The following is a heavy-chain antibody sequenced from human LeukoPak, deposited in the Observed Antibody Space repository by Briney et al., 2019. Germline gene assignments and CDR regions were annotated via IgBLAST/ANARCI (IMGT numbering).Heavy chain of an antibody. Sequence: SVKVSCKASGGTFSSCAISWVRQAPGQGLEWMGRIIPIFGTANYAQKFQGRVTITTDESTSTAYMELSSLRSEDTAVYYCARPFFAGITRDNWFDPWGQGTLVTVSS. V-gene: IGHV1-69*05. CDR3: ARPFFAGITRDNWFDP. J-gene: IGHJ5*02. D-gene: IGHD1-14*01. CDR1: GGTFSSCA. CDR2: IIPIFGTA.